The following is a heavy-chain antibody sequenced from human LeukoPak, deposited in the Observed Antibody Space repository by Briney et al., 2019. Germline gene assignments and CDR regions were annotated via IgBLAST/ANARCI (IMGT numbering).Heavy chain of an antibody. CDR1: GGSISSSSYY. V-gene: IGHV4-39*01. Sequence: PSETLSLACTVSGGSISSSSYYWGWIRQPPGKGLEWIGSIYYSGSTYYNPSLKSRVTISVDTSKNQFSLKLSSVTAADTAVYYCAAQYSSSPTYFDYWGQGTLVTVSS. CDR3: AAQYSSSPTYFDY. CDR2: IYYSGST. J-gene: IGHJ4*02. D-gene: IGHD6-6*01.